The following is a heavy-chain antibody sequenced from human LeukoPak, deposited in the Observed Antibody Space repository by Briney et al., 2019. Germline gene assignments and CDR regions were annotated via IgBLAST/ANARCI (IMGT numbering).Heavy chain of an antibody. V-gene: IGHV1-46*01. Sequence: GASVKVSCKASGYTFTSYYMHWVRQAPGQGLEWMGIINPSGGSTSYAQKFQGRVTMTRDTSISTAYMELSRLRSDDTAVYYCASYGMDVWGQGTTVTVSS. CDR1: GYTFTSYY. CDR3: ASYGMDV. CDR2: INPSGGST. J-gene: IGHJ6*02.